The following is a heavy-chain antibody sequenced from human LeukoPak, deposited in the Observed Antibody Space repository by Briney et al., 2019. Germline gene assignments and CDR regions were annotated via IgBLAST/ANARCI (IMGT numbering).Heavy chain of an antibody. CDR3: ATQAVEGTYYDFWSGYYRDY. Sequence: GGSLRLSCAASGFTFSSYGMHWVRQAPGKGLEWVAFIRYDGSNKYYADSVKGRFTISRDNSKNTLYLQMNSLRAEDTAVYYCATQAVEGTYYDFWSGYYRDYWGQGTLVTVSS. J-gene: IGHJ4*02. V-gene: IGHV3-30*02. CDR1: GFTFSSYG. CDR2: IRYDGSNK. D-gene: IGHD3-3*01.